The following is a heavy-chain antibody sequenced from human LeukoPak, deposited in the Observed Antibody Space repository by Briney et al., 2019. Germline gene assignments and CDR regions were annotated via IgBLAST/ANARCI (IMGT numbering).Heavy chain of an antibody. D-gene: IGHD6-13*01. J-gene: IGHJ4*02. V-gene: IGHV1-18*01. CDR3: ARDLGYSSSWGPYYFDY. CDR2: ISAYNGNT. CDR1: GGTFSSYA. Sequence: ASVKVSCKASGGTFSSYAISWVRQAPGQGLEWMGWISAYNGNTNYAQKLQGRVTMTTDTSTSTAYMELRSLRSDDTAVYYCARDLGYSSSWGPYYFDYWGQGTLVTVSS.